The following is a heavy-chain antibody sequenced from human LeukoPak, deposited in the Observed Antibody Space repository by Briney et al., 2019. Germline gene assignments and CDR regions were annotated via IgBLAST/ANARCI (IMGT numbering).Heavy chain of an antibody. Sequence: LEKIAVISSDGSKTYFADSVKGRFTISRDNSKNTLYLQMNSLRADDTAVFYCARALSTSCQFYYYDGLDVWGQGSTATVS. J-gene: IGHJ6*02. CDR3: ARALSTSCQFYYYDGLDV. D-gene: IGHD6-13*01. V-gene: IGHV3-30*01. CDR2: ISSDGSKT.